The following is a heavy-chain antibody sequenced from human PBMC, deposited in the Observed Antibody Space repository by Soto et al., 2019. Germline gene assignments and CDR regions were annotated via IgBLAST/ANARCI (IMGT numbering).Heavy chain of an antibody. CDR1: GFTFSSYA. CDR2: ISYDGSNK. D-gene: IGHD3-3*01. V-gene: IGHV3-30-3*01. CDR3: ASPGGRFLEWLSPGNDAFDI. Sequence: SGGSLRLSCAASGFTFSSYAMHWVRQAPGKGLEWVAVISYDGSNKYYADSVKGRFTISRDNSKNTPYLQMNSLRAEDTAVYYCASPGGRFLEWLSPGNDAFDIWGQGTMVTV. J-gene: IGHJ3*02.